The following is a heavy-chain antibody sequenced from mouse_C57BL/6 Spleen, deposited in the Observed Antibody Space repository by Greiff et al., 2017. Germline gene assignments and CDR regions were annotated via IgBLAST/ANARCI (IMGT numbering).Heavy chain of an antibody. CDR3: ARPLDYYGSSSYAMDY. J-gene: IGHJ4*01. Sequence: QVQLQQSGAELVRPGTSVKVSCKASGYAFTNYLIEWVKQRPGQGLEWIGVINPGSGGTNYNEKFKGKATLTADKSSSTAYMQLSSLTSEDSAVYFCARPLDYYGSSSYAMDYWGQGTSVTVSS. CDR2: INPGSGGT. D-gene: IGHD1-1*01. V-gene: IGHV1-54*01. CDR1: GYAFTNYL.